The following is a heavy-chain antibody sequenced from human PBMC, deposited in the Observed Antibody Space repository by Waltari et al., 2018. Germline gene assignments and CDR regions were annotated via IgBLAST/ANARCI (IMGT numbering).Heavy chain of an antibody. J-gene: IGHJ5*02. Sequence: EVQLVESGGGLVKPGGSLRLSCAASGFTFSSYSMNWVRQDPGKGLEWVSSISSSSSYIYYADSVKGRFTIPRDNAKNSLYLQMNILRADDTAVYYCARGGSVCFDPWGQGTLVTVSS. CDR2: ISSSSSYI. CDR3: ARGGSVCFDP. V-gene: IGHV3-21*01. CDR1: GFTFSSYS. D-gene: IGHD5-12*01.